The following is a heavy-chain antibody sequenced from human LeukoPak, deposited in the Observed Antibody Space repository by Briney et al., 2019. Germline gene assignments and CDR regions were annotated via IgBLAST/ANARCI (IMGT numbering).Heavy chain of an antibody. Sequence: PGGSLRLSCAASGFTFSSYSMNWVRQAPGKGLEWVSAISGSGGSTYYADSVKGRFTISRDNSKNTLYLQMNSLRAEDTAVYYCASYYCSSTSCLDYWGQGTLVTVSS. CDR3: ASYYCSSTSCLDY. D-gene: IGHD2-2*01. V-gene: IGHV3-23*01. CDR1: GFTFSSYS. CDR2: ISGSGGST. J-gene: IGHJ4*02.